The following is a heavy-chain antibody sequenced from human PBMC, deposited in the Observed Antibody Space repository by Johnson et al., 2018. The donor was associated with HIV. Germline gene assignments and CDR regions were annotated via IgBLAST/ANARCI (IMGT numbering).Heavy chain of an antibody. V-gene: IGHV3-13*01. Sequence: VRLVESGGGLVQPGGSLRLSCAASGFTFSSYDMHWVRQTTGKGLESVSGIGIAGDTNYQGSVKGRFSISREDAKNSLYLQMNSLRGEDTAVYYCAKVHSSSSNGFDIWGQGTMVTVSS. CDR3: AKVHSSSSNGFDI. J-gene: IGHJ3*02. CDR2: IGIAGDT. D-gene: IGHD6-6*01. CDR1: GFTFSSYD.